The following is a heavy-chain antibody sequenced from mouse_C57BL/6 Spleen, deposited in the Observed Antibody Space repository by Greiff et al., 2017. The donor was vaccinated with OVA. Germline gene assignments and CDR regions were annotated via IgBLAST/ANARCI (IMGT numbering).Heavy chain of an antibody. CDR1: GYTFTSYW. V-gene: IGHV1-64*01. D-gene: IGHD2-4*01. Sequence: VQLQQPGAELVKPGASVKLSCKASGYTFTSYWMHWVKQRPGQGLEWIGMIDPNSGGTKYNEKFKSKATLTVDKPSSTAYMQLSSLTSEDSAVYYCARWDYDDWYFDVWGTGTTVTVSS. J-gene: IGHJ1*03. CDR2: IDPNSGGT. CDR3: ARWDYDDWYFDV.